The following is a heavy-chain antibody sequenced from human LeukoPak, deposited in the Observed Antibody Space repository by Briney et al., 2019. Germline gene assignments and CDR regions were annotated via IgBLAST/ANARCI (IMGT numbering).Heavy chain of an antibody. CDR1: GDTFSSYT. CDR3: AKSIECCGADCYGYFDL. J-gene: IGHJ2*01. D-gene: IGHD2-21*02. CDR2: IILVSGTP. Sequence: SVKVSCKASGDTFSSYTISWVRQAPGQGLEWMGGIILVSGTPNHAQKFQGRVTITADESTSTVYMELRSLRSDDTAVYYCAKSIECCGADCYGYFDLWGRGTLVTVSS. V-gene: IGHV1-69*13.